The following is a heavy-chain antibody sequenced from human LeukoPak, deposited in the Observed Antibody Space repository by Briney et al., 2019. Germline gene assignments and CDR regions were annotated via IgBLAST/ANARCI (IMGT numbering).Heavy chain of an antibody. D-gene: IGHD3-22*01. J-gene: IGHJ3*02. CDR3: AKATTMIVVDAFDI. CDR2: ISYDGSNK. CDR1: GFTFSSYA. V-gene: IGHV3-30-3*01. Sequence: GGSLRLSCAASGFTFSSYAMHWVRQAPGKGLEWVAVISYDGSNKYYADSVKGRFTISRDNSKNTLYLQMNSLRAEDTAVYYCAKATTMIVVDAFDIWGQGTMVTVSS.